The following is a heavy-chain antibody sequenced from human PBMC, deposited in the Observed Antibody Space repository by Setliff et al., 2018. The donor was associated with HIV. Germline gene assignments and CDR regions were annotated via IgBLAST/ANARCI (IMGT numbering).Heavy chain of an antibody. J-gene: IGHJ6*02. CDR1: GGSISSSSYY. V-gene: IGHV4-39*07. D-gene: IGHD6-19*01. CDR3: ARDPKVSGWYPYYYYYYGMDV. CDR2: IYYSGST. Sequence: PSETLSLTCTVSGGSISSSSYYWGWIRQPPGKGLEWIGSIYYSGSTYYNTSLKSRVTISVDTSKNQFSLKLSSVTSADTAVYYCARDPKVSGWYPYYYYYYGMDVWGQGTTVTVSS.